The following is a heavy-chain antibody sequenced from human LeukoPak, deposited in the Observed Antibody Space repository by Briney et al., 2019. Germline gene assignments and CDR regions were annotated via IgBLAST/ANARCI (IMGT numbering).Heavy chain of an antibody. CDR3: ARAASSIAARYLGYFDY. D-gene: IGHD6-6*01. Sequence: PSETLSLTCTVSGGSISSYYWSWIRQPAGKGLEWIGRIYTSGSTNYSPSLKSRVTMSVDTSKNQFSLKLSSVTAADTAVYYCARAASSIAARYLGYFDYWGQGTLVTVSS. J-gene: IGHJ4*02. CDR2: IYTSGST. V-gene: IGHV4-4*07. CDR1: GGSISSYY.